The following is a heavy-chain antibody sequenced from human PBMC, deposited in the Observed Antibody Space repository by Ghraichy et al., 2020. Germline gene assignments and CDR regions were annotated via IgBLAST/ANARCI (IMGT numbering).Heavy chain of an antibody. J-gene: IGHJ4*02. D-gene: IGHD1/OR15-1a*01. Sequence: ETLSLTCAASGFSFLSYAMTWVRQPPGKGLELVSIISAGGDTYYRDSVKGRFTISRDNSKNTLYMQMNNLRAEDTAIYYCTKGWNSDYWGQGSLVTVSS. CDR2: ISAGGDT. CDR1: GFSFLSYA. CDR3: TKGWNSDY. V-gene: IGHV3-23*01.